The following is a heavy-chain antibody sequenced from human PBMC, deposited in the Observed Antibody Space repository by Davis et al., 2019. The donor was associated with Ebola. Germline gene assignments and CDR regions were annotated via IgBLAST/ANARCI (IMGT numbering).Heavy chain of an antibody. Sequence: ASVKVSCKASGYTFTSYNMHWVRQAPGQGLEWMGIINPSGGSTSYAQKFQGRVTMTRDTSTSTVYMELSSLRSEDTAVYYCARDQIVVVVAATSPYYYYGMDVWGKGTTVTVSS. V-gene: IGHV1-46*01. CDR3: ARDQIVVVVAATSPYYYYGMDV. CDR2: INPSGGST. CDR1: GYTFTSYN. J-gene: IGHJ6*04. D-gene: IGHD2-15*01.